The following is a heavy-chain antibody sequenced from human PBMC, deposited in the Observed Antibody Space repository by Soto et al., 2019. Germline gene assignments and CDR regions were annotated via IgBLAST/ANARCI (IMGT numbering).Heavy chain of an antibody. CDR1: GYTFTGYY. Sequence: GASVKVSCKASGYTFTGYYMHWVRQAPGQGLEWMGWINPNSGGTNYAQKFQGRVTMTRDTSISTAYMELSRLRSDDTAVYYCARGEGEYDYVWGSYCYTGWFDPWGQGTLVTVSS. V-gene: IGHV1-2*02. CDR2: INPNSGGT. D-gene: IGHD3-16*02. CDR3: ARGEGEYDYVWGSYCYTGWFDP. J-gene: IGHJ5*02.